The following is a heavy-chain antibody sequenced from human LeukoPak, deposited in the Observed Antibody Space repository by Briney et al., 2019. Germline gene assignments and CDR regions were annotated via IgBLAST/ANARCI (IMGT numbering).Heavy chain of an antibody. V-gene: IGHV4-61*02. Sequence: ALSLTCTVSGGSISSGSYYWSWIRQPAGKGLEWIGRIYTSGSTNYNPSLKSRVTISVDTSKNQFSLKLSSVTAADTAVYYCARVPAYCSGGSCYSWYYFDYWGQGTLVTVSS. J-gene: IGHJ4*02. CDR2: IYTSGST. D-gene: IGHD2-15*01. CDR3: ARVPAYCSGGSCYSWYYFDY. CDR1: GGSISSGSYY.